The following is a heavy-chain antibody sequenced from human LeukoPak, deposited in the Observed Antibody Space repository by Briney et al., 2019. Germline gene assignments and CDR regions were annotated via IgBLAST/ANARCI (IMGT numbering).Heavy chain of an antibody. V-gene: IGHV5-10-1*01. CDR1: GYSFTRYW. Sequence: GESLKISCKASGYSFTRYWITWVRQMPGKGLEWMGRIDPSDSYTNYSPSFQGHVTISADKSISTAYLQWSSLKASDTAMYYCARGTAAGIEIFDYWGQGTLVTVSS. CDR3: ARGTAAGIEIFDY. D-gene: IGHD6-13*01. J-gene: IGHJ4*02. CDR2: IDPSDSYT.